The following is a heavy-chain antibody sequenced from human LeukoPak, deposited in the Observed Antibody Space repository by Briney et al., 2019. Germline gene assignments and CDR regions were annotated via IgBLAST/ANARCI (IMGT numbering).Heavy chain of an antibody. CDR3: ARVTRGYSYGGIDY. Sequence: SVKVSCEASGGTFSSYAISWVRQAPGQGLEWMGGIIPIFGTANYAQKFQGRVTITTDESTSTAYMELSSLRSEDTAVYYCARVTRGYSYGGIDYWGQGTLVTVSS. D-gene: IGHD5-18*01. V-gene: IGHV1-69*05. J-gene: IGHJ4*02. CDR1: GGTFSSYA. CDR2: IIPIFGTA.